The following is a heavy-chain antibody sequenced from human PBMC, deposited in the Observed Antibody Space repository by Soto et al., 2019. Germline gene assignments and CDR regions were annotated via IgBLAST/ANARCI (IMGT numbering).Heavy chain of an antibody. D-gene: IGHD3-22*01. Sequence: ASVKVSCKASGYTFTSYDINWVRQATGQGLEWMGWMNPNSGNTGYAQKFQGRVTMTRNTSISTAYMELSSLRSEDTAVYYCAREQYYYDSSAYYLGVWGQGTTVTVSS. J-gene: IGHJ6*02. CDR2: MNPNSGNT. CDR1: GYTFTSYD. CDR3: AREQYYYDSSAYYLGV. V-gene: IGHV1-8*01.